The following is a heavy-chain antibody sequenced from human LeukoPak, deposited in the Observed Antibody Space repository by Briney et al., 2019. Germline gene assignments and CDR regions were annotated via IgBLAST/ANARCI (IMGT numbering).Heavy chain of an antibody. V-gene: IGHV4-31*03. CDR3: ARDQSSSWYQPRIGYYYYGMDV. CDR2: IYYSGST. J-gene: IGHJ6*02. Sequence: SETLSLTCTVSGGSISSGGYYWSGIRQHPGKGLEWIGYIYYSGSTYYNPSLKSRVTISVDTSKNQFSLKLSSVTAADTAVYYCARDQSSSWYQPRIGYYYYGMDVWGQGTTVTVSS. CDR1: GGSISSGGYY. D-gene: IGHD6-13*01.